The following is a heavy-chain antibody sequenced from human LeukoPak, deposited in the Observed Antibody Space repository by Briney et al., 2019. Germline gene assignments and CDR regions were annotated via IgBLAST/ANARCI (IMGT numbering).Heavy chain of an antibody. CDR2: IFPTGSDT. CDR3: VRQGTGPAIPEGWFDP. Sequence: GEALQISCKGSGYSFNTYWIGWVRQEPGKGLQGRGIIFPTGSDTRYNPAFEGQVTISADKSISTAYLQWTSLKASDTAMYYCVRQGTGPAIPEGWFDPWGQGTLVTVSS. V-gene: IGHV5-51*01. CDR1: GYSFNTYW. J-gene: IGHJ5*02. D-gene: IGHD3/OR15-3a*01.